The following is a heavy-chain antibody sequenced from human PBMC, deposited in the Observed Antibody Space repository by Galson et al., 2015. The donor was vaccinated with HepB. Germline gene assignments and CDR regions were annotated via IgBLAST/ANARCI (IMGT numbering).Heavy chain of an antibody. J-gene: IGHJ4*02. D-gene: IGHD3-3*01. CDR1: GYTFTSYD. Sequence: SVKVSCKASGYTFTSYDINWVRQATGQGLEWMGWMNPNSGNTGYAQKFQGRVTMTRNTSISTAHMELSSLRSEDTAVYYCARGSAYYDFWSGSEADYWGQGTLVTVSS. CDR2: MNPNSGNT. V-gene: IGHV1-8*01. CDR3: ARGSAYYDFWSGSEADY.